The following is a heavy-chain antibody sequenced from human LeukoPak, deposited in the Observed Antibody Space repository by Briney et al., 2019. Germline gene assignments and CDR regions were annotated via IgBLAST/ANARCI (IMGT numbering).Heavy chain of an antibody. CDR2: INHSGST. D-gene: IGHD3-16*02. V-gene: IGHV4-34*01. CDR1: GGSFSGYY. Sequence: SETLSLTCAVYGGSFSGYYWSWIRQPPGKGLEWIGEINHSGSTNYNPSLKSRVTISVDTSKDQFSLKLSSVTAADTAVYYCARRPYDYVWGSYRYTDYWGQGTLVTVSS. J-gene: IGHJ4*02. CDR3: ARRPYDYVWGSYRYTDY.